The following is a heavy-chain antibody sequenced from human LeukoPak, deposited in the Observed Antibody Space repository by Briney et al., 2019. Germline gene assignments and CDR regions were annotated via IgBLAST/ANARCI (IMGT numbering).Heavy chain of an antibody. Sequence: GGSLRLSCTASGSIFNNYWMHWARQAPGKGLVWVSRINNDGSSTSYADSVKGRFTVSRDNAKNTLFLQMNSLRPEDTAVYYCAKDQGARYYGSGGSWFDPWGQGTLVTVSS. CDR3: AKDQGARYYGSGGSWFDP. D-gene: IGHD3-10*01. J-gene: IGHJ5*02. V-gene: IGHV3-74*01. CDR1: GSIFNNYW. CDR2: INNDGSST.